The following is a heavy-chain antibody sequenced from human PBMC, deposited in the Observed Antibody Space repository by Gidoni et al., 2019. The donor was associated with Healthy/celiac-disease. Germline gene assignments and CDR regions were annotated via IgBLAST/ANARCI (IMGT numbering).Heavy chain of an antibody. CDR2: INSDGSST. Sequence: EVQLVESGGGLVQDGGSLRLSCAASGFTFSSDWMHCVRQAPGKGLVCVARINSDGSSTSYADSVKGRFTISRDNAKNTLYLQMNSLRAEDTAVYYCAREAYDFWSGYTNWFDPWGQGTLVTVSS. CDR1: GFTFSSDW. J-gene: IGHJ5*02. D-gene: IGHD3-3*01. V-gene: IGHV3-74*01. CDR3: AREAYDFWSGYTNWFDP.